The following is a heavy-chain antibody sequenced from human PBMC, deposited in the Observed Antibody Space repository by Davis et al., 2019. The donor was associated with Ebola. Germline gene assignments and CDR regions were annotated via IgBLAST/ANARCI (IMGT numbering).Heavy chain of an antibody. D-gene: IGHD3-16*01. V-gene: IGHV4-59*08. Sequence: MPSETLSLTCAVYGGSSSGYYWSWIRQPPGKGLEWIGYIYYSGSTNYNPSLKSRVTISVDTSKNQFSLKPSSVAAADTAVYYCARHVWGIVVGHWYFDLWGRGTLVTVSS. CDR2: IYYSGST. J-gene: IGHJ2*01. CDR3: ARHVWGIVVGHWYFDL. CDR1: GGSSSGYY.